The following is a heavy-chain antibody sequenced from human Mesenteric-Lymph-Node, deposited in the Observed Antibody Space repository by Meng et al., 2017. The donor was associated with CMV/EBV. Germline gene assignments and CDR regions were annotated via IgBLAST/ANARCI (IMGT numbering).Heavy chain of an antibody. CDR3: ARDRGDYYLDY. V-gene: IGHV4-59*12. D-gene: IGHD4-17*01. CDR1: GGSISSYY. Sequence: GSLRLSCTVSGGSISSYYWSWIRQPPGKGLEWIGYIYYSGSTNYNPSLKSRVTISIDTSKDQFSLKLSSVTAADTAVYYCARDRGDYYLDYWGQGMLVTVSS. CDR2: IYYSGST. J-gene: IGHJ4*02.